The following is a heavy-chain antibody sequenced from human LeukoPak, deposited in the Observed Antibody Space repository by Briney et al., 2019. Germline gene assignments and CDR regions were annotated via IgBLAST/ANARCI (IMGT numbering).Heavy chain of an antibody. D-gene: IGHD1-26*01. CDR1: GASISSYY. CDR3: ARARGGSGSYGRFDY. J-gene: IGHJ4*02. Sequence: PSETLSLTCTVSGASISSYYWTWIRQPAGEGLEWIGRIYSSGSTNYNPSLKSRVTMSLDTSKNQFSLRLSSVTAADTAVYYCARARGGSGSYGRFDYWGQGTLVTVSS. V-gene: IGHV4-4*07. CDR2: IYSSGST.